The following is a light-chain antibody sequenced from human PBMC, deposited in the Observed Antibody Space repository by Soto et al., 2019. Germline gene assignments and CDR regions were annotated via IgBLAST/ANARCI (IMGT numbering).Light chain of an antibody. J-gene: IGLJ1*01. CDR3: SSYTSSSTLV. Sequence: ALTQPASVSGSPGQSITISCTGTSSDAGGYNYVSWYQQHPGKAPKLMIYEVINRPSGVSNRFSGSKSGNTASLTISGLQAEDEADYYCSSYTSSSTLVFGTGTKVTV. CDR1: SSDAGGYNY. CDR2: EVI. V-gene: IGLV2-14*01.